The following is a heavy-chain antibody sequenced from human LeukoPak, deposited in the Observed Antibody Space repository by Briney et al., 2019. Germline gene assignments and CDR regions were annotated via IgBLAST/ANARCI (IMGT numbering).Heavy chain of an antibody. Sequence: PGGSLRLSCAASGFTFSSYAMHWVRQAPGKGLEWVAVISYDGSNKYYADSVKGRFTISRDNSKNTLYLQMNSLRAEDTAVYYCARESSGYDKLDYWGQGTLVTVSS. CDR1: GFTFSSYA. J-gene: IGHJ4*02. CDR3: ARESSGYDKLDY. D-gene: IGHD5-12*01. CDR2: ISYDGSNK. V-gene: IGHV3-30*04.